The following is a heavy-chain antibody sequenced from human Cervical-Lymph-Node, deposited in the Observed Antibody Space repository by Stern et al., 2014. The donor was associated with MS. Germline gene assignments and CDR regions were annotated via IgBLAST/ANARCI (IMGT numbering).Heavy chain of an antibody. J-gene: IGHJ4*02. D-gene: IGHD5-18*01. CDR1: GGSITRSYYY. V-gene: IGHV4-30-4*01. Sequence: QLQLQESGPGLVKPSQTLSLTCTVSGGSITRSYYYWSWIRQPPGKGLEWIGYISYSGNSYYNPSLKSRVSISLDPSKNRFSLKLSSVTAADTAVYYCASPSYDIGDIDYWGQGTLVTVSS. CDR3: ASPSYDIGDIDY. CDR2: ISYSGNS.